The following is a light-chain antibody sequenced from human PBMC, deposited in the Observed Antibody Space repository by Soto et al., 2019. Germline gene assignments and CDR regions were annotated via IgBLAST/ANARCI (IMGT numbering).Light chain of an antibody. V-gene: IGKV2-28*01. CDR3: MQALQTPLT. CDR2: LGS. J-gene: IGKJ4*01. CDR1: RSLLHSNGYNY. Sequence: DIVMTQSPLSLPVTPGEPASISCRCSRSLLHSNGYNYLDWYLQKPGQSPQLLIYLGSNRSSGVPDRFSGSGSGTDFTLKISRVEAEDVGVYYCMQALQTPLTFGGGTKVDIK.